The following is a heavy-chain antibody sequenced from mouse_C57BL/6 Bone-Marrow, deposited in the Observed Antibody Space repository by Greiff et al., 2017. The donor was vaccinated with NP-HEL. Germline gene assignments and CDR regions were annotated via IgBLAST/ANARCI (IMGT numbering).Heavy chain of an antibody. CDR3: GREDYEGFEY. J-gene: IGHJ2*01. D-gene: IGHD1-1*01. Sequence: VKLVESGAELARPGASVKLSCKASGYTFTSYGISWVKQRTGQGLEWIGEIYPRSGNTYYNEKFKGKATLTADKSSSTAYMELRSLTSEDTEFYCCGREDYEGFEYWGKGTTLTV. CDR1: GYTFTSYG. V-gene: IGHV1-81*01. CDR2: IYPRSGNT.